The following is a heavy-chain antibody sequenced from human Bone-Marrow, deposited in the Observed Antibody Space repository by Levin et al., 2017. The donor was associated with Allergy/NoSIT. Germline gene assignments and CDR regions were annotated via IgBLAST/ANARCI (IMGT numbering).Heavy chain of an antibody. D-gene: IGHD2-15*01. V-gene: IGHV1-69*02. J-gene: IGHJ4*02. CDR2: IIPILGIA. CDR3: ARAIVGCSGGSCSNDY. Sequence: SVKVSCKASGGTFSSYTISWVRQAPGQGLEWMGRIIPILGIANYAQKFQGRVTITADKSTSTAYMELSSLRSEDTAVYYCARAIVGCSGGSCSNDYWGQGTLVTVSS. CDR1: GGTFSSYT.